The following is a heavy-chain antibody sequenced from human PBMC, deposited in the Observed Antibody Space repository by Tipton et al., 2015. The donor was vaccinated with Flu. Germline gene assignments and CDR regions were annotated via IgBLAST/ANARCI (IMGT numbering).Heavy chain of an antibody. J-gene: IGHJ4*02. V-gene: IGHV4-59*01. CDR1: GDSITGYY. D-gene: IGHD3-10*01. CDR2: FYHTGDT. Sequence: LRLSCSVSGDSITGYYWSWIRQSPGKGLEWIGYFYHTGDTNYNPSLASRVTISVDMSTNQLSLHLRSVTAADTAVYYCARETVPGEFYVDSWGQGTLVTVSS. CDR3: ARETVPGEFYVDS.